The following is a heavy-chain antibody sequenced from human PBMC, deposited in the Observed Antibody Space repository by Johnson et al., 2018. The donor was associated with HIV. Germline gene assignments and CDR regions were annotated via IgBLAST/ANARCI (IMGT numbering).Heavy chain of an antibody. V-gene: IGHV3-30*04. Sequence: VQLVESGGGVVQPGTSLRLSCAASGFTFRNYAMHWVRQAPGKGLEWVAVISYDGSNKYYADSVKGRLTISRDTSKNTLSLQMNSPRVADTAIYYCARVRAGRENAFDIWGQGTMVTVSS. CDR2: ISYDGSNK. J-gene: IGHJ3*02. D-gene: IGHD1-26*01. CDR1: GFTFRNYA. CDR3: ARVRAGRENAFDI.